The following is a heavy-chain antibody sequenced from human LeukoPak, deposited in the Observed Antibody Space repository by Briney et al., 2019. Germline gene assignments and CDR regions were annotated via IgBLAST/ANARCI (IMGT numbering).Heavy chain of an antibody. D-gene: IGHD2-15*01. CDR3: ARYRGVVGIDY. CDR1: GESFSGYY. J-gene: IGHJ4*02. CDR2: INHSGNT. Sequence: SETLSLTCAVYGESFSGYYWNWIRQPPGKGLEWIWEINHSGNTKYNPSLKSRVTISADTSKNQFSLKLSSVTAADTAVYYCARYRGVVGIDYWGQGTLVTVSS. V-gene: IGHV4-34*01.